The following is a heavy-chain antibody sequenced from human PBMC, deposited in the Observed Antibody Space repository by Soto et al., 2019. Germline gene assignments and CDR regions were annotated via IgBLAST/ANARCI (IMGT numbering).Heavy chain of an antibody. V-gene: IGHV4-4*02. D-gene: IGHD5-18*01. J-gene: IGHJ6*02. Sequence: QVQLQESGPGLVKPSGTLSLTCAVSGGSISSSNWWSWVRQPPGKGLEWIGEIYHSGSTNYNPSLNSRVTISVDKSKNQFSLKLSSVTAADTAVYYCARWIQLWWDYYYYYGMDVWGQGTTVTVSS. CDR1: GGSISSSNW. CDR3: ARWIQLWWDYYYYYGMDV. CDR2: IYHSGST.